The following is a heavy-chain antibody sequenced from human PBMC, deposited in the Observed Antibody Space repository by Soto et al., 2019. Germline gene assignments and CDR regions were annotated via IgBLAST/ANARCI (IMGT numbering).Heavy chain of an antibody. CDR3: APQPPHCAGPACDIAA. D-gene: IGHD2-21*01. V-gene: IGHV3-23*01. J-gene: IGHJ5*02. CDR2: ISGSGDST. Sequence: PGGSLRLSCAASGFTFNIYAMTLVRQAPGKGLEWVSTISGSGDSTFYEDSVEGRFTISRDNSKKTLYLQMNILRPEDTAVYYCAPQPPHCAGPACDIAAWGQGTLVTVSS. CDR1: GFTFNIYA.